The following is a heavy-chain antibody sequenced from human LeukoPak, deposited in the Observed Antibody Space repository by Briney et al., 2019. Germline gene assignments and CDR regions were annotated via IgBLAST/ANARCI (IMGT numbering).Heavy chain of an antibody. Sequence: GASVKVSCKASGYTFTSYGISWVRQAPGQGLEWMGWISAYNGNTNYAQKLQGRVTMTTDTSTSTAYMELRSLRSDDTAVYYCARAVGIRFLEWLLPITNFDYWGQGTLVTVSS. V-gene: IGHV1-18*01. CDR1: GYTFTSYG. CDR2: ISAYNGNT. CDR3: ARAVGIRFLEWLLPITNFDY. D-gene: IGHD3-3*01. J-gene: IGHJ4*02.